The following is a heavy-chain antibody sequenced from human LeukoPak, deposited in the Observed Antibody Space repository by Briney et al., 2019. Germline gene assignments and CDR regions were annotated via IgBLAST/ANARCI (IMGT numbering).Heavy chain of an antibody. J-gene: IGHJ5*02. V-gene: IGHV5-51*01. D-gene: IGHD2-2*01. CDR2: IYPGDSDT. CDR3: ARQTGYCSSTSCSNWFDP. CDR1: GYRFTSYW. Sequence: GESLQISFKGSGYRFTSYWIGWVRQMPGKGLGWMGIIYPGDSDTRYSPSFQGQVTISADKSISTAYLQWSSLKASDTAMYYCARQTGYCSSTSCSNWFDPWGQGTLVTVSS.